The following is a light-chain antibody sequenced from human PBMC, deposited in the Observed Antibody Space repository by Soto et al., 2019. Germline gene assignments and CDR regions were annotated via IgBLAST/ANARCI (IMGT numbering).Light chain of an antibody. J-gene: IGKJ5*01. CDR2: DAF. Sequence: EIVLTQSPPTLSFSPGERTTLSCRSSQSVSSYLAWYQQKPGQAPRLLIYDAFNRATGIPVRFSGSGSGTDFTLTISSLEPEDFALYYCQQRSNWPITFGQGTRLEIK. V-gene: IGKV3-11*01. CDR3: QQRSNWPIT. CDR1: QSVSSY.